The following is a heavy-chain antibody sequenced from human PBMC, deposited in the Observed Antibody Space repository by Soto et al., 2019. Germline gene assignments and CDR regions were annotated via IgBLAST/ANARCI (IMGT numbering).Heavy chain of an antibody. CDR3: ARDLGLGAAGRGYYDDYGMDV. CDR1: GFSFSGYW. J-gene: IGHJ6*02. V-gene: IGHV3-7*03. CDR2: IKQDGSEE. Sequence: EVQLAESGGGLVRPGGSLRLSCAASGFSFSGYWMTWVRQAPGKGLEWVANIKQDGSEEYYVDSVKGRFTISRDNVKRSLFLQMNSLRVEDTALYYCARDLGLGAAGRGYYDDYGMDVWGQGTTVTVSS. D-gene: IGHD6-13*01.